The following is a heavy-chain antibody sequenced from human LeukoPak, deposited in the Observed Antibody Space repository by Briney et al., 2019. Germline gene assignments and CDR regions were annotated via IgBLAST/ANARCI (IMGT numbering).Heavy chain of an antibody. D-gene: IGHD3-16*01. CDR1: GGSISGSDYY. J-gene: IGHJ4*02. CDR2: IYYSGST. V-gene: IGHV4-39*01. Sequence: SETLSLTCTVSGGSISGSDYYWGWIRQPPGKGLEWIGSIYYSGSTYYNSSLKSRVTISVDTSRNQFSLKLSSVTAADTALYYCARLFRGVGYWGQGTLVTVPS. CDR3: ARLFRGVGY.